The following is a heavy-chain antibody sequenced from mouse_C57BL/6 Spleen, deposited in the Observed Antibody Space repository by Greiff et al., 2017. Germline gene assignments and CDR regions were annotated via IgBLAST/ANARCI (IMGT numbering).Heavy chain of an antibody. V-gene: IGHV5-6*01. J-gene: IGHJ1*03. CDR1: GFTFSSYG. Sequence: EVKLMESGGDLVKPGGSLKLSCAASGFTFSSYGMSWVRQTPDKRLEWVATISSGGSYTYYPDSVKGRFTISRDNAKNTLYLQMSSLKSEDTAMYYCARGLTGTSWYFDVWGTGTTVTVSS. D-gene: IGHD4-1*01. CDR3: ARGLTGTSWYFDV. CDR2: ISSGGSYT.